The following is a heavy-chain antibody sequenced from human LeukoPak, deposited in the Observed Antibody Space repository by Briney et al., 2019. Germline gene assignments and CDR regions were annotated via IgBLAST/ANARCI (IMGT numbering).Heavy chain of an antibody. CDR2: LISIFGTA. CDR1: GGTFSSYA. J-gene: IGHJ3*02. V-gene: IGHV1-69*01. CDR3: ARDLGYAFDI. D-gene: IGHD7-27*01. Sequence: SVKVSCKASGGTFSSYAISWVRQAPGQGLECLGGLISIFGTANYAQKFQGRVTITADESTSTAYMELSSLRSEDTAVYYCARDLGYAFDIWGQGTMVTVSS.